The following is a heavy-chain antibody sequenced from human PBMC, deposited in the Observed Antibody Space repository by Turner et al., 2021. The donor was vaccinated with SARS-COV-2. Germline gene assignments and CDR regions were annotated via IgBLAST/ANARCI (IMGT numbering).Heavy chain of an antibody. CDR1: GFTFSSYG. V-gene: IGHV3-33*01. Sequence: QVQLVESGGGVVQPGRSLRLSWSASGFTFSSYGMHWVRQAPGKGLEWVAIIWYDGSNKYYADSVKGRFTISRDNSKNTLYLQMNSLRAEDTAVYYCARNRVDCGGDCYSFDYWGQGTLVTVSS. J-gene: IGHJ4*02. CDR3: ARNRVDCGGDCYSFDY. D-gene: IGHD2-21*01. CDR2: IWYDGSNK.